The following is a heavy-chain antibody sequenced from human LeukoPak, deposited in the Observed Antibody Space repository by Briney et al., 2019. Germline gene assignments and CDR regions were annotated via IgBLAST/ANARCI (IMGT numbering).Heavy chain of an antibody. CDR1: GFTFSSYW. CDR2: IKQDGSEK. J-gene: IGHJ6*02. CDR3: ARDRDNPLLYYYGMDV. Sequence: GGSLRLSCAASGFTFSSYWMSWVRQAPGKGLEWVANIKQDGSEKYYVDSVKGRFTISRDNAKNSLYLQMNSLRAEDTAVYYCARDRDNPLLYYYGMDVWGQGTTVTVSS. D-gene: IGHD2-2*01. V-gene: IGHV3-7*01.